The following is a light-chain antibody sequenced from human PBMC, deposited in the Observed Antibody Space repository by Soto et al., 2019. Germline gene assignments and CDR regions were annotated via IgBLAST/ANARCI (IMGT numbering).Light chain of an antibody. V-gene: IGLV6-57*01. CDR1: SGSIASNY. CDR3: QSYDATNQV. Sequence: NFMLTQPHSVSESPGKTVIISCTRSSGSIASNYVQWYQQRPGSSPTTVIYEDNQRPSGVPDRFSGSIDSSSNSASLTISGPETDDEADYYCQSYDATNQVFGGGTKLTVL. CDR2: EDN. J-gene: IGLJ3*02.